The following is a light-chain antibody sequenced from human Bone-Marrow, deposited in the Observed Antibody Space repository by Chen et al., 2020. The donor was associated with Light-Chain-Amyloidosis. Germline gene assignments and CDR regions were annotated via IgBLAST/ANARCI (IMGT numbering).Light chain of an antibody. CDR1: SGDVGSYNY. CDR2: AVS. CDR3: SSFTRSSSYV. V-gene: IGLV2-14*01. Sequence: QAALTQPASGSGSPGQSITISCTGTSGDVGSYNYVSWYQHHPGPAPKVIIYAVSNRPSGVSNRFSGSKSCNTASLAISGLQAEDAADYYCSSFTRSSSYVFGPGTKVTVL. J-gene: IGLJ1*01.